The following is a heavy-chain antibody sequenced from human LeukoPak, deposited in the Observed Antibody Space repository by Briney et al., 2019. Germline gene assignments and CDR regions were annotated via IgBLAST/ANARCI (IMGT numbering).Heavy chain of an antibody. D-gene: IGHD3-16*01. V-gene: IGHV3-7*03. CDR1: GFTFSSYA. Sequence: GGSLRLSCVGSGFTFSSYAMRWVRQAPGKGLEWVASINHNGNVNYYVDSVKGRFTISRDNAKNSLYLQMSNLRAEDTAVYFCARGGGLDVWGQGATVTVSS. CDR2: INHNGNVN. CDR3: ARGGGLDV. J-gene: IGHJ6*02.